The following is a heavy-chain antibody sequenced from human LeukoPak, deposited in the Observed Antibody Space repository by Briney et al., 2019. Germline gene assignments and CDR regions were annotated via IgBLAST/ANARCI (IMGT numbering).Heavy chain of an antibody. J-gene: IGHJ4*02. D-gene: IGHD2-15*01. CDR3: AKPVGVVGYYFDY. CDR1: GFTFSSYA. V-gene: IGHV3-23*01. Sequence: GGSPRLSCAASGFTFSSYAMSWVRQAPGKGLEWVSAISGSGGSTYYADSVKGRFTISRDNSKNTLYLQMNSLRAEDTAVYYCAKPVGVVGYYFDYWGQGTLVTVSS. CDR2: ISGSGGST.